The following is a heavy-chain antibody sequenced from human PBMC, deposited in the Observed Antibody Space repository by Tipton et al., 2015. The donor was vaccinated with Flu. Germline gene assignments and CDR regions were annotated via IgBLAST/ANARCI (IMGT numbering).Heavy chain of an antibody. Sequence: SLRLSCAASGFTFSSYGIHWVRQAPGKGLEWVAVIWYDGRSYFYVDSVKGRFTISRDNSKNTLYLQMNSLRAEDTAVYYCARDMGGGYGEWDSWGQGTLVTVSS. CDR1: GFTFSSYG. CDR3: ARDMGGGYGEWDS. CDR2: IWYDGRSY. J-gene: IGHJ4*02. V-gene: IGHV3-33*01. D-gene: IGHD3-10*01.